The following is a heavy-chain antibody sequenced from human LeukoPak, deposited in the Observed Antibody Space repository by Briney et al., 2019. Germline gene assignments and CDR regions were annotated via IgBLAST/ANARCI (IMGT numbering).Heavy chain of an antibody. CDR3: ARGIRYLTYYFDY. CDR2: ISSSSSYI. V-gene: IGHV3-21*01. D-gene: IGHD1-1*01. J-gene: IGHJ4*02. Sequence: GGSLRLSCAASGFTFSNYSMNWVRQAPGKGLEWVSSISSSSSYIYYADSVKGRFTISRDNAKNSLYLQMNSLRAEDTAVYYCARGIRYLTYYFDYWGQGTLVTVSS. CDR1: GFTFSNYS.